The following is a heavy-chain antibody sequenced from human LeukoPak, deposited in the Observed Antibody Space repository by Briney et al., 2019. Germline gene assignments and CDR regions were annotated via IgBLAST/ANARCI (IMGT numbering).Heavy chain of an antibody. CDR1: GYTFTGYY. CDR3: ARDLEAAVAGCDY. CDR2: INPSSGGT. V-gene: IGHV1-2*02. D-gene: IGHD6-19*01. Sequence: ASVKVSCKASGYTFTGYYMHWVRQAPGQGLEWMGWINPSSGGTNYAQKFQGRVTMTRDTSISTAYMELSRLRSDDTAVYYCARDLEAAVAGCDYWGQGTLVTVSS. J-gene: IGHJ4*02.